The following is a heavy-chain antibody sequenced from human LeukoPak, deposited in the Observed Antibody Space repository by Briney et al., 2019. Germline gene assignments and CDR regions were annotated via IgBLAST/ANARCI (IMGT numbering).Heavy chain of an antibody. CDR2: IYHSGST. CDR1: GGSISSGGYY. Sequence: PSETLSLTCTLSGGSISSGGYYWSWIRQPPGKGLEWIGYIYHSGSTYYNPSLKSRVTISVDRSKNQFSLKLSSVTAADTAVYYCARDQAAAFDIWGQGTMVTVSS. V-gene: IGHV4-30-2*01. CDR3: ARDQAAAFDI. J-gene: IGHJ3*02. D-gene: IGHD6-13*01.